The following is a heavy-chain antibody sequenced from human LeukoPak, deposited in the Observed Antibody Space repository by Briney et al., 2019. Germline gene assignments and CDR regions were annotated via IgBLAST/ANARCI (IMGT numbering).Heavy chain of an antibody. D-gene: IGHD2-15*01. J-gene: IGHJ4*02. Sequence: GGSLRLSCAASGFTFSSYSMNWVRQAPGKGLEWVSSISSSSSYIYYADSVKGRFTISRDNAKNSLYLQTNSLRAEDTAVYYCARVYSWPPAIDYWGQGTLVTVSS. CDR2: ISSSSSYI. V-gene: IGHV3-21*01. CDR1: GFTFSSYS. CDR3: ARVYSWPPAIDY.